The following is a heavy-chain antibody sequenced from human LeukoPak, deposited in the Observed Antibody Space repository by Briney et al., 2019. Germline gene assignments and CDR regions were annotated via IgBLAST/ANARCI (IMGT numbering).Heavy chain of an antibody. CDR3: ATLWFGELK. J-gene: IGHJ4*02. Sequence: SETLSLTCAVYGGSFSGYYWSWIRQPPGKGLEWIGEINHSGSTNYNPSLKSRVTISVDTSKNQFSLKLSSVTAADTAVYYCATLWFGELKWGQGTLVTVSS. D-gene: IGHD3-10*01. V-gene: IGHV4-34*01. CDR1: GGSFSGYY. CDR2: INHSGST.